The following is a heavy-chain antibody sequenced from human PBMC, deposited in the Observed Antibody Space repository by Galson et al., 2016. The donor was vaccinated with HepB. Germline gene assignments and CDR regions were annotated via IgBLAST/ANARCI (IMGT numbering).Heavy chain of an antibody. CDR1: GSTFSSYG. CDR3: ARQRKYQLISDY. J-gene: IGHJ4*02. V-gene: IGHV3-30-3*01. D-gene: IGHD2/OR15-2a*01. CDR2: ISSDGNNK. Sequence: LRLSCAASGSTFSSYGIHLIRQTPGKGLEWVALISSDGNNKDYADSVRGRFTVSRDNSNDTLYLQMDSLRVEDSGVYYCARQRKYQLISDYWGQGTPVTVSS.